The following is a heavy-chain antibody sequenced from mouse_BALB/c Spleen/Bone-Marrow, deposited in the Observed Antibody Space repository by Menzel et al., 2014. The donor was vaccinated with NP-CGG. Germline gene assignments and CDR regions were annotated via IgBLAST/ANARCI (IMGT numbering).Heavy chain of an antibody. CDR1: GYTFSSYV. CDR2: FTIYNAGT. J-gene: IGHJ2*01. CDR3: TRGTTPDY. Sequence: VHVKQSGPEMVQSGASVKMSCKAYGYTFSSYVMHWVKQKSGQGLEWIGYFTIYNAGTKYNELFIGMATLTSDKSSSKAYMELSSLTSGDSSVYFWTRGTTPDYWCQGTTLTGSS. V-gene: IGHV1-14*01. D-gene: IGHD2-12*01.